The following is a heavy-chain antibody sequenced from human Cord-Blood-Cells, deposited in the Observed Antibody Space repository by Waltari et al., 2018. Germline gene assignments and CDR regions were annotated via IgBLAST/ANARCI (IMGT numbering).Heavy chain of an antibody. Sequence: QVQLVDARGGVVTPGGSLSVSCAASGFILRRYGMHSVGQAPGKGLEWVAVIWYDGSNKYYADSVKGRFTISRDNSKNTLYLQMNSLRAEDTAVYYCARGRIAAAGTGDYWGQGTLVTVSS. V-gene: IGHV3-33*01. CDR3: ARGRIAAAGTGDY. J-gene: IGHJ4*02. CDR2: IWYDGSNK. D-gene: IGHD6-13*01. CDR1: GFILRRYG.